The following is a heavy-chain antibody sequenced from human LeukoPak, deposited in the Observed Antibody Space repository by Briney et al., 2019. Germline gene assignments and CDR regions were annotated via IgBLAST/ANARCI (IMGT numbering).Heavy chain of an antibody. Sequence: SETLSLTCTVSGGSISSYYWSWIRQPPGKGLEWIGYIYYSGSPNYNPSLKSRVTISVDTSKNQFSLKLSSVTAADTAVYYCAYYGSGSFDAFDIWGQGTMVTVSS. CDR2: IYYSGSP. V-gene: IGHV4-59*01. D-gene: IGHD3-10*01. CDR1: GGSISSYY. CDR3: AYYGSGSFDAFDI. J-gene: IGHJ3*02.